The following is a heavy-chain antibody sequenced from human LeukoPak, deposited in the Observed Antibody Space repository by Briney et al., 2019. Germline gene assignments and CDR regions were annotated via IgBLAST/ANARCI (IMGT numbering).Heavy chain of an antibody. V-gene: IGHV4-38-2*02. CDR1: GYSISSGYY. Sequence: SETLSLTCTVSGYSISSGYYWGWIRQPPGKGLEWIGSIYYSGSTYYNPSLKSRVTISVDTSKNQFSLKLSSVTAADTAVYYCARVVAAAGVYYYYYYMDVWGKGTTVTVSS. CDR3: ARVVAAAGVYYYYYYMDV. CDR2: IYYSGST. J-gene: IGHJ6*03. D-gene: IGHD6-13*01.